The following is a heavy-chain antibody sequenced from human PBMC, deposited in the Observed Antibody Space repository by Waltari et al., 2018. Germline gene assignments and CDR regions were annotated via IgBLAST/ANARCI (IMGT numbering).Heavy chain of an antibody. Sequence: QLQLQESGPGLVKPSETLSLTCTVPGGSISSSSYYWIWIRQPPGKGLEGIGSIYYSGSTYDNPSLNGRVTISVDTSKYQFSLKLSSVTAADTAVYYCARDRTIAAAYYYYYGMDVWGQGTTVTVSS. J-gene: IGHJ6*02. V-gene: IGHV4-39*07. D-gene: IGHD6-13*01. CDR3: ARDRTIAAAYYYYYGMDV. CDR1: GGSISSSSYY. CDR2: IYYSGST.